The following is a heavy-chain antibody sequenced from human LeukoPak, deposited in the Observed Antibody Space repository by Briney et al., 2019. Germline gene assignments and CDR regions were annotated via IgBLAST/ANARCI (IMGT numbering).Heavy chain of an antibody. J-gene: IGHJ4*02. CDR3: ARVPSGSINY. V-gene: IGHV3-48*03. D-gene: IGHD3-10*01. Sequence: GGSLRLSCAASGFTFSSYEMNWVRQAPGKGLEWVSYISSSGSTIYYADSVKGRFTISRDNAKNSLYLQMNSLRAEDTAVYYCARVPSGSINYWGQGTLVTVSS. CDR1: GFTFSSYE. CDR2: ISSSGSTI.